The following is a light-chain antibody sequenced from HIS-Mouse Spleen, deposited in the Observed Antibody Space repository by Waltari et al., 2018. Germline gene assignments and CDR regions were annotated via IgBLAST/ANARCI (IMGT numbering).Light chain of an antibody. Sequence: EIVMTQSPATLSVSPGARATLSCRASQSVSSNLAWYQQKPGQAPRLLIYGVSTRATGIPARFSGSGSGTEFTLTISSMQSEDFAVYYCQQYNNWWTFGQGTKVEIK. J-gene: IGKJ1*01. CDR3: QQYNNWWT. CDR2: GVS. CDR1: QSVSSN. V-gene: IGKV3-15*01.